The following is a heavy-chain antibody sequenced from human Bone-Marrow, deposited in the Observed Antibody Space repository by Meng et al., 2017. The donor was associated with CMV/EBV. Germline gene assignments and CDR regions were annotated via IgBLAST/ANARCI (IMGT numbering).Heavy chain of an antibody. CDR1: GFSFSNYA. V-gene: IGHV3-21*02. D-gene: IGHD6-6*01. CDR3: ARDRAARPLDY. CDR2: ISGRGDDT. J-gene: IGHJ4*02. Sequence: DVLLLEAGRILVTPGGSLTLSCAASGFSFSNYAMTWVRQAPGRGLEWVSTISGRGDDTNYADSVKGRFTISRDNAKNSLYLQMNSLRAEDTAVYYCARDRAARPLDYWGQGTLVTVSS.